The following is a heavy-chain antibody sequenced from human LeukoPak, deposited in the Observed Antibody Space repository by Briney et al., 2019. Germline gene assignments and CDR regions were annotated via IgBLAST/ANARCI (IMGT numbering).Heavy chain of an antibody. CDR3: ARVTPYYYGSGSSKGFDY. D-gene: IGHD3-10*01. CDR2: INHSGST. J-gene: IGHJ4*02. V-gene: IGHV4-34*01. CDR1: GRSFSGYY. Sequence: SETLSLTCAVYGRSFSGYYWSWIRQPPGKGLEWIGEINHSGSTNYNPSLKSRVTISVDTSKNQFSLKLSSVTAADTAVYYCARVTPYYYGSGSSKGFDYWGQGTLVTVSS.